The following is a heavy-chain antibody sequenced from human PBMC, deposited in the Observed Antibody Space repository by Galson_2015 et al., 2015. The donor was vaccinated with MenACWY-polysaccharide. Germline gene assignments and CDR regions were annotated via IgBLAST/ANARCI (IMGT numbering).Heavy chain of an antibody. J-gene: IGHJ4*02. CDR2: IKQDGSDK. Sequence: SLRLSCAASGLTFSSSWMSWVRQAPGKGLEWVANIKQDGSDKYYVDSVKGRFTISRDNAKNSLYLQMNSLRAEDTAVYYCATSFDSPGNYGGQGALVTVSS. CDR3: ATSFDSPGNY. CDR1: GLTFSSSW. V-gene: IGHV3-7*01. D-gene: IGHD3-22*01.